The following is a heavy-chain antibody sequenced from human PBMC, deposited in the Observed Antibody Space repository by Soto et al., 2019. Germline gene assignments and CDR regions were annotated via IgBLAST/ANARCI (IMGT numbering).Heavy chain of an antibody. CDR2: VSASGLNT. J-gene: IGHJ3*01. Sequence: GGSLRLSCAASGFTFSTYAMAWVRQAPGKGLEWVSGVSASGLNTDYADPVKGRFYISRDNSKNTLYLQMNSLRVEDSAVYHCAKDQNSGWVGEAFDLWGQGTMVTVSS. CDR1: GFTFSTYA. V-gene: IGHV3-23*01. CDR3: AKDQNSGWVGEAFDL. D-gene: IGHD5-12*01.